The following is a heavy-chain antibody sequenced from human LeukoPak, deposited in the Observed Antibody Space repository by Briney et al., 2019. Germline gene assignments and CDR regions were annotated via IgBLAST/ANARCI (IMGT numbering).Heavy chain of an antibody. D-gene: IGHD3-16*01. CDR3: TTDELMITFGGVIDY. Sequence: GASVKVSCKASGYTFTGYYMHWVRQAPGQGLEWMGWINPDSGGTNYAQKFQGRVTMTRDTSISTAYMELSRLRSDDTAVYYCTTDELMITFGGVIDYWGQGTLVTVSS. V-gene: IGHV1-2*02. J-gene: IGHJ4*02. CDR1: GYTFTGYY. CDR2: INPDSGGT.